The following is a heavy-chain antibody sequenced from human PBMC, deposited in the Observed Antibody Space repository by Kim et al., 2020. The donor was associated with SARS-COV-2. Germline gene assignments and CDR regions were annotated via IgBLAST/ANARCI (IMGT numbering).Heavy chain of an antibody. CDR3: ASDLYYDNFRYYYYYMDV. D-gene: IGHD3-9*01. J-gene: IGHJ6*03. CDR2: INAGIGNT. V-gene: IGHV1-3*01. Sequence: ASVKVSCKASGYTFTSYAMHWVRQAPGQRLEWMGWINAGIGNTKYSQKFQGRVTITRDTSASTAYMELSSLRSEDTAVYYCASDLYYDNFRYYYYYMDVWGKGTMVTVSS. CDR1: GYTFTSYA.